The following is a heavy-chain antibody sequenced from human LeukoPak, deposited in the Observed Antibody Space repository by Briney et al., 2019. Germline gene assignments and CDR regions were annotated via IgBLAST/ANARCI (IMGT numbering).Heavy chain of an antibody. J-gene: IGHJ6*03. CDR1: GFTFSSYG. Sequence: GSLRLSCAASGFTFSSYGIHWVRQAPGKGLEWVAFIRYDGSNKYYADSVKGRFTISRDNSKNTLYLQMNSLRAEDTAVYYCAKGRGWEASYYYYYMDVWGKGTTVTISS. D-gene: IGHD1-26*01. CDR3: AKGRGWEASYYYYYMDV. CDR2: IRYDGSNK. V-gene: IGHV3-30*02.